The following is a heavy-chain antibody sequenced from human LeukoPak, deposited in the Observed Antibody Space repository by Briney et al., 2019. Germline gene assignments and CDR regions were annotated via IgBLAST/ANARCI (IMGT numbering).Heavy chain of an antibody. Sequence: SQTLSPTCTVSGDSISTGDYYWTWIRQPPGKGLEWIGYIFHSGSTYYNPSLKSRITISVDTSKNQFSLKLNSVIAADTAVYYCARERPLNWFDPWGQGTLVTVSS. V-gene: IGHV4-30-4*08. J-gene: IGHJ5*02. CDR1: GDSISTGDYY. CDR3: ARERPLNWFDP. CDR2: IFHSGST.